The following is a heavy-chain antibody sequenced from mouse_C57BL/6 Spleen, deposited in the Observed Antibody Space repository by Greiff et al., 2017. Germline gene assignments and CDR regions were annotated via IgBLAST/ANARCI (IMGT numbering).Heavy chain of an antibody. CDR1: GYSFTDYN. CDR3: ARSTRRYWYFDV. J-gene: IGHJ1*03. CDR2: INPNYGTT. D-gene: IGHD6-1*01. V-gene: IGHV1-39*01. Sequence: EVQVVESGPELVKPGASVKISCKASGYSFTDYNMNWVKQSNGKSLEWIGVINPNYGTTSYNQKFKGKATLTVDQSSSTAYMQLNSLTSEDSAVYYCARSTRRYWYFDVWGTGTTVTVSS.